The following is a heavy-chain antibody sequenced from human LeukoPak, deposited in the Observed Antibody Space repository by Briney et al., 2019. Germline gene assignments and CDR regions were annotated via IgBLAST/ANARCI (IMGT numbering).Heavy chain of an antibody. V-gene: IGHV4-39*07. J-gene: IGHJ6*02. Sequence: SETLSLTCTVSGGPTSSSNYYWGWIRQPPGKGLEWIGGIHYSGNTYYNPSLKSRVTISVDTSKNQFSLKLSSVTAADTAVYYCARDSTYYYDSSGFYYNYYGMDVWGQGTTVTVSS. D-gene: IGHD3-22*01. CDR2: IHYSGNT. CDR3: ARDSTYYYDSSGFYYNYYGMDV. CDR1: GGPTSSSNYY.